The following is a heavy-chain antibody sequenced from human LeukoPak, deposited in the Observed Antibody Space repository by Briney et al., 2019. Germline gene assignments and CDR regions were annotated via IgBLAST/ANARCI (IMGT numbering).Heavy chain of an antibody. CDR3: AREGGVVPAALFNWFDP. J-gene: IGHJ5*02. Sequence: PSQTLSLTCTVSGGSISSGGYYWSWIRQPPGKGLEWIGYIYHSGSTYYNPSLKNRVTISVDRSKNQFSLKLSSVTAADTAVYYCAREGGVVPAALFNWFDPWGQGTLVTVSS. CDR2: IYHSGST. D-gene: IGHD2-2*01. CDR1: GGSISSGGYY. V-gene: IGHV4-30-2*01.